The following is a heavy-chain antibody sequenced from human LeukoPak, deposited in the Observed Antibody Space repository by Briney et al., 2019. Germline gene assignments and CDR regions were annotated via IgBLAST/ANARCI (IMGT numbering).Heavy chain of an antibody. D-gene: IGHD3-9*01. J-gene: IGHJ4*02. CDR1: GFTFSSYV. CDR2: IWFDGSNI. Sequence: GGSLRLSCAASGFTFSSYVMHWVRQAPGKGLEWVAVIWFDGSNIYYADSVKGRFTISRDNSKNTLYLQMNSLRTEDTAVYYCAKAEGYDILTGLDYWGQGTLVTVSS. CDR3: AKAEGYDILTGLDY. V-gene: IGHV3-33*06.